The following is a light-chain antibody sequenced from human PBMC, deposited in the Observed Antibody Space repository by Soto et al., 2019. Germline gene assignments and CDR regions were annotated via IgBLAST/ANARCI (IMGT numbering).Light chain of an antibody. CDR3: SSYRSSLYRSSDALL. CDR1: SSDVGDYTY. V-gene: IGLV2-14*01. J-gene: IGLJ2*01. Sequence: QSALTQPASVSGSPGQSITISCTGTSSDVGDYTYVSWYQQHPGKAPKLMIYEVNNRPSGVSNRFSGSKSGNTASLTISGLQTEDEADYYCSSYRSSLYRSSDALLFGGGTKLTVL. CDR2: EVN.